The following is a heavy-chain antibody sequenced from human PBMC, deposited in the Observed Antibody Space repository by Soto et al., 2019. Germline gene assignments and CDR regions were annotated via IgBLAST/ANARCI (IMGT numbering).Heavy chain of an antibody. CDR2: INHSGCT. CDR1: GGSFSDYY. D-gene: IGHD3-3*01. Sequence: QVQLQQWGAGLLKPSETLSLNCAVYGGSFSDYYCTWIRQPPGKGLEWIGDINHSGCTNYNTSLKSRVTITVDGSQTQFSLKLCSVTSADTAVYYCAGGLPIYGCWSDSRSAYWGQGALDT. V-gene: IGHV4-34*01. J-gene: IGHJ4*02. CDR3: AGGLPIYGCWSDSRSAY.